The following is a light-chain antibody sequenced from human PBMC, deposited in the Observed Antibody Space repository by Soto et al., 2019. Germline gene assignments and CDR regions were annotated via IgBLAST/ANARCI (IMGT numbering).Light chain of an antibody. Sequence: DIQMTQSPSSLSASVGDRVTITCRASPGISIYLAWYQQKPGRVPTLLIYAASTLQSGVPSRFSGRGPGTDFNLTLGSLQPEDVATYYCQNYNSAPFTFGPGTKVDIK. CDR3: QNYNSAPFT. CDR1: PGISIY. V-gene: IGKV1-27*01. J-gene: IGKJ3*01. CDR2: AAS.